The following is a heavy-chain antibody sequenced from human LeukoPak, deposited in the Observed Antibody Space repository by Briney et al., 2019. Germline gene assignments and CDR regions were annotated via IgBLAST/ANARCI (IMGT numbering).Heavy chain of an antibody. CDR1: GGTFTGYY. CDR3: ARCYYDSSGSYFIDY. J-gene: IGHJ4*02. V-gene: IGHV1-2*06. CDR2: INPNSGGT. D-gene: IGHD3-22*01. Sequence: GASVKVSCKASGGTFTGYYMHWVRQAPGQGLEWMGRINPNSGGTNYAQKFQGRVTMTRDTSISTAYMELSRLRSDDTAVYYCARCYYDSSGSYFIDYWGQGTLVTVSS.